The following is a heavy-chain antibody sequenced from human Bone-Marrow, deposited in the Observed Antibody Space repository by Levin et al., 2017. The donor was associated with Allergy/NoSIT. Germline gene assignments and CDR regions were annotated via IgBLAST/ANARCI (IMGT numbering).Heavy chain of an antibody. Sequence: ASVKVSCKASGYTFTGYYMHWVRQAPGQGLEWMGWINPNSGGTNYAQKFQGRVTMTRDTSISTAYMELSRLRSDDTAVYYCARGRVRTSCFGYYWGQGTLVTVSS. CDR1: GYTFTGYY. D-gene: IGHD2-2*01. CDR2: INPNSGGT. CDR3: ARGRVRTSCFGYY. V-gene: IGHV1-2*02. J-gene: IGHJ4*02.